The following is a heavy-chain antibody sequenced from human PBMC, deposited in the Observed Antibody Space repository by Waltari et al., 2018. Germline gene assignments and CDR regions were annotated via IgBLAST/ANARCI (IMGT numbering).Heavy chain of an antibody. CDR2: ISGSGDSP. CDR3: AKDWRRRLDYLDWLLFALDY. Sequence: EMQLLESGGGLVQPGGSLRLSCEGSGFTFSDYAMSWVRQAPGKGLEVVSAISGSGDSPYYAESVKGRFTISRDKSKNTLYLQMNSLRAEDTAVYYCAKDWRRRLDYLDWLLFALDYWGQGTLVTVSS. D-gene: IGHD3-9*01. V-gene: IGHV3-23*01. J-gene: IGHJ4*02. CDR1: GFTFSDYA.